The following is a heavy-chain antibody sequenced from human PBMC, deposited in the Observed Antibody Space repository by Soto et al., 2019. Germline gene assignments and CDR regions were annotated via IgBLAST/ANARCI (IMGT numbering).Heavy chain of an antibody. CDR1: GGSISSGGYY. V-gene: IGHV4-31*03. CDR3: ARGSSIAGLYYGMDV. J-gene: IGHJ6*02. Sequence: QVQLQKSGPGLVKPSQTLSLTCTVSGGSISSGGYYWTWIRQHPAKGREWIGYNYYSGITYYNPSLKSRVTISLDTSKNQFSLKLSSVTAADTAVYYCARGSSIAGLYYGMDVWGQGTTLTVS. D-gene: IGHD6-6*01. CDR2: NYYSGIT.